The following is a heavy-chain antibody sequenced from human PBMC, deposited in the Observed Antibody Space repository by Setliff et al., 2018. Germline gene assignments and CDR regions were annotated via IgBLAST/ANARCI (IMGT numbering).Heavy chain of an antibody. CDR2: IYSSGRT. D-gene: IGHD3-16*02. Sequence: SETLSLTCTVSGDSISSYYWSWIRQPAGKGLEWIGRIYSSGRTNFNPSLKSRVTMSMDTSKNQFSLKLSSVTAADTAIYYCARGKLRLGQLSLFYGFDIWGQGTMVTVSS. CDR3: ARGKLRLGQLSLFYGFDI. J-gene: IGHJ3*02. V-gene: IGHV4-4*07. CDR1: GDSISSYY.